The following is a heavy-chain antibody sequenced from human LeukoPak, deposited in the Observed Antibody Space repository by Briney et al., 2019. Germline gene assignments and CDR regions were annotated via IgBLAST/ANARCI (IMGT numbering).Heavy chain of an antibody. V-gene: IGHV3-33*01. CDR1: GFTFSSYG. J-gene: IGHJ4*02. D-gene: IGHD5-24*01. CDR3: ARGGGGDGYNYWGDN. Sequence: PGGSLRLSCAASGFTFSSYGMHWVRQAPGKGLAWLAVIWYDGNKKHYVDSVKGRFTISRDNSKNTLYLQMNSLRAEDTAVYYCARGGGGDGYNYWGDNWGQGTLVTVSS. CDR2: IWYDGNKK.